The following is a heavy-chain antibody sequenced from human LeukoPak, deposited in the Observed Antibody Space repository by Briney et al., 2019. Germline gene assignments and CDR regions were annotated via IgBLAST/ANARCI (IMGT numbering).Heavy chain of an antibody. J-gene: IGHJ6*02. CDR2: ISSSSSYI. CDR3: ARDMAILVPAAMRGYYYGMDV. V-gene: IGHV3-21*01. D-gene: IGHD2-2*01. Sequence: GGSLRLSCAAPGFTFSSYSMNWVRQAPGKGLEWVSSISSSSSYIYYADSVKGRFTISRDNAKNSLYLQMNSLRAEDTAVYYCARDMAILVPAAMRGYYYGMDVWGQGTTVTVSS. CDR1: GFTFSSYS.